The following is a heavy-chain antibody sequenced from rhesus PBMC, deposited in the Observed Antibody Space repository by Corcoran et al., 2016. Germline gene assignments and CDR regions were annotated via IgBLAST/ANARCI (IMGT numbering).Heavy chain of an antibody. CDR3: ARGCAGSGCPLVSIDY. CDR2: IFGGSETT. D-gene: IGHD2-21*01. CDR1: GGSISSHH. Sequence: QLQLQESGPGLVKSSETLSLTCAVYGGSISSHHWLCIRQPPGKVRALIGRIFGGSETTDYNPSLKSRVTFSTDTSKNQFSLKLSSVTAADTAVYYCARGCAGSGCPLVSIDYWGQGVLVTVSS. V-gene: IGHV4-173*01. J-gene: IGHJ4*01.